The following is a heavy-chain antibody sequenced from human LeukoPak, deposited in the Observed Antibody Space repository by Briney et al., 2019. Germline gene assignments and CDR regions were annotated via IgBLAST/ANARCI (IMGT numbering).Heavy chain of an antibody. V-gene: IGHV3-48*03. Sequence: VGALRLSCAASGFTFISYEMIWVRPAPGKGLEGVSYVSSSGRTIFYADSVKGRFTVSRDNAKNSLYLQMNSLRAEDTAVYYCVRRYCSSSSCTLDSWGQGTLVTVSS. CDR2: VSSSGRTI. CDR3: VRRYCSSSSCTLDS. D-gene: IGHD2-15*01. J-gene: IGHJ4*02. CDR1: GFTFISYE.